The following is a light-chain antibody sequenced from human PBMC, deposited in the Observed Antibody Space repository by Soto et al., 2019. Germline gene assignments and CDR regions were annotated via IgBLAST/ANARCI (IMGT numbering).Light chain of an antibody. CDR3: SSYTGSRTLV. CDR1: SSDVGGYKY. CDR2: DVS. V-gene: IGLV2-14*01. Sequence: QSVLTQPASVSGSPGQSITISCTGTSSDVGGYKYVSWYQQHPGKAPKLMIYDVSNRPSGVSNRFSGSKSGNTASLAISGLQAEDEADYYCSSYTGSRTLVFGGGTQLTVL. J-gene: IGLJ3*02.